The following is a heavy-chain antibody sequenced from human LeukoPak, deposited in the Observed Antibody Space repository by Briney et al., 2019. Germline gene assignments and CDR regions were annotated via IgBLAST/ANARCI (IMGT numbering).Heavy chain of an antibody. D-gene: IGHD2-2*01. J-gene: IGHJ6*03. CDR2: INHSGST. CDR3: ARGAEYCSSTSCFNYYYYYMDV. CDR1: GGSFSGYY. V-gene: IGHV4-34*01. Sequence: PSETLSLACAVYGGSFSGYYWSWIRQPPGKGLEWIGEINHSGSTNYNPSLKSRVTISVDTSKNQFSLKLSSVTAADTAVYYCARGAEYCSSTSCFNYYYYYMDVWGKGTTVTVSS.